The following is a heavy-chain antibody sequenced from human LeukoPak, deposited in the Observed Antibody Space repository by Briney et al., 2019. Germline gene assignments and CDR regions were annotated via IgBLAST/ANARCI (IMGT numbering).Heavy chain of an antibody. D-gene: IGHD2-21*02. J-gene: IGHJ4*02. CDR2: INPNSGGT. CDR1: GYTFTGYY. CDR3: AKKRPGDGDIFDY. V-gene: IGHV1-2*02. Sequence: ASVKVSCKASGYTFTGYYMHWVRQAPGQGLEWMGWINPNSGGTNYAQKFQGRVTMTRDTSISTAYMELSRLRSDDTAVYYCAKKRPGDGDIFDYWGQGTLLTVSS.